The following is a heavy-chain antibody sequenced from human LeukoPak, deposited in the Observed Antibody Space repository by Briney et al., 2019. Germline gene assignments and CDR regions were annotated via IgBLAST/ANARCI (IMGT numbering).Heavy chain of an antibody. V-gene: IGHV3-33*08. CDR3: AGGLPFYYSMSV. J-gene: IGHJ6*04. CDR2: VYSDETNQ. D-gene: IGHD3-16*01. CDR1: GFTFSSYW. Sequence: GGSLRLSCAASGFTFSSYWMSWVRQAPGKGLEWVAVVYSDETNQYYADSVRGRFTISRDTSTKTLYLHMNSLRVDDTAVYYCAGGLPFYYSMSVWGKGTTVTVSS.